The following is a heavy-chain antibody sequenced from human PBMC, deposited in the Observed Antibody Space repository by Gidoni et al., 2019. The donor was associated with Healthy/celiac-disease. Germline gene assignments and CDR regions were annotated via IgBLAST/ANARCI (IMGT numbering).Heavy chain of an antibody. D-gene: IGHD2-15*01. CDR3: AREVCSGGSCYPDY. CDR1: GGSISSGCYY. V-gene: IGHV4-31*03. J-gene: IGHJ4*02. CDR2: IYYSGST. Sequence: QVQLQESGPGLVKPSQTLSLTCTVSGGSISSGCYYWSWIRQHPGKGLEWIGYIYYSGSTYYNPSLKSRVTISVDTSKNQFSLKLSSVTAADTAVYYCAREVCSGGSCYPDYWGQGTLVTVSS.